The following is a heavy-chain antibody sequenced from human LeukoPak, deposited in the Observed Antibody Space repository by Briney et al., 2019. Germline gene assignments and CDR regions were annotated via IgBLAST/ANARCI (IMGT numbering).Heavy chain of an antibody. CDR2: IIPILGIA. D-gene: IGHD2-15*01. V-gene: IGHV1-69*04. CDR3: ATYCSGGSCPENFDY. Sequence: GASVKVSCKASGGTFSSYAISWVRQAPGQGLEWMGRIIPILGIANYAQKFQGRVTITADKSTSTAYMELSSLRSEDTAVYYCATYCSGGSCPENFDYWGQGTLVTVSS. J-gene: IGHJ4*02. CDR1: GGTFSSYA.